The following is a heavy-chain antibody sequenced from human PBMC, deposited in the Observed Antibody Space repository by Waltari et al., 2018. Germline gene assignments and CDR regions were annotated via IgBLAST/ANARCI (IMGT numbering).Heavy chain of an antibody. Sequence: QVQLQQWGAGLLKPSETLSLTCAVYGGSFSGYYWSWIRQPPGKGLEWIGEINHRGSTNYNPSLKSRVTISVDTSKNQFSLKLSSVTAADTAVYYWARGLNYRGFDPWGQGTLVTVSS. CDR1: GGSFSGYY. CDR3: ARGLNYRGFDP. CDR2: INHRGST. D-gene: IGHD4-4*01. V-gene: IGHV4-34*01. J-gene: IGHJ5*02.